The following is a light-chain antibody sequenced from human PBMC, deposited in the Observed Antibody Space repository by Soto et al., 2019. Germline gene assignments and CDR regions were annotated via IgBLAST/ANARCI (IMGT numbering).Light chain of an antibody. CDR2: DAS. CDR3: QQLRMYPST. V-gene: IGKV1-12*01. CDR1: QDISSW. J-gene: IGKJ4*01. Sequence: DIQMTQSPSSVSASVGDRVTITCRASQDISSWLAWYQQKPGRAPKLLIYDASNLQSGVPLRFSGSGSGTDFALTITSLQAEDFATYYCQQLRMYPSTFGGGTKVDIK.